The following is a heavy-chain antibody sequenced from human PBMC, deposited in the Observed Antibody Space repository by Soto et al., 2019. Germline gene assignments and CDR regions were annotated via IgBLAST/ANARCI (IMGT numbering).Heavy chain of an antibody. CDR3: AKDIKALVVAALN. J-gene: IGHJ4*02. CDR1: GFTFDDDA. CDR2: ISWNSGSI. D-gene: IGHD5-12*01. V-gene: IGHV3-9*01. Sequence: EVQLVESGGGLVQPGRSLRLSCAACGFTFDDDAMHWVRQAPGKGLEWVSGISWNSGSIGYADSVKGRFTISRDNAKNSLYLQMNSLRAEDTALYYCAKDIKALVVAALNWGQGTLVTYSS.